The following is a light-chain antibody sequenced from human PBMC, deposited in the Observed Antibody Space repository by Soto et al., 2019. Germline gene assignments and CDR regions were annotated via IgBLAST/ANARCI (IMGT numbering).Light chain of an antibody. V-gene: IGLV2-14*01. Sequence: SVLTQPASVSGSPGQSIAISCTGTSSDIGAHNYVSWYQHHPGKAPKLMIYEVSNRPSGVSNRFSGSKSGNTASLTISGLQAEDAADYYCSSYTSSSMYVFGGGTKVTVL. CDR2: EVS. CDR1: SSDIGAHNY. J-gene: IGLJ1*01. CDR3: SSYTSSSMYV.